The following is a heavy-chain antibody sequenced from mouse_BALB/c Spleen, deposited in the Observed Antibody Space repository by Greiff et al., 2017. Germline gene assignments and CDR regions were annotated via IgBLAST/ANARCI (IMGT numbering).Heavy chain of an antibody. V-gene: IGHV5-17*02. J-gene: IGHJ3*01. CDR3: ARNYGIKGPWFAY. D-gene: IGHD1-1*01. Sequence: EVKLMESGGGLVQPGGSRKLSCAASGFTFSSFGMHWVRQAPEKGLEWVAYISSGSSTIYYADTVKGRFTISRDNPKNTLFLQMTSLRSEDTAMCYCARNYGIKGPWFAYWGQGTLVTVSA. CDR2: ISSGSSTI. CDR1: GFTFSSFG.